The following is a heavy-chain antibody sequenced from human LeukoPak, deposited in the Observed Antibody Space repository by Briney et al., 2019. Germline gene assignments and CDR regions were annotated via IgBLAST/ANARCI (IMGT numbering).Heavy chain of an antibody. CDR1: GFTVSSNY. CDR3: ARELWFGELFRYFDY. CDR2: IYSGGST. V-gene: IGHV3-66*01. J-gene: IGHJ4*02. D-gene: IGHD3-10*01. Sequence: GGSLRLSCAASGFTVSSNYMSCVRQAPGEGLEWVSVIYSGGSTYYADSVKGRFTISRDNSKNTLYLQMNSLRAEDTAVYYCARELWFGELFRYFDYWGQGTLVTVSS.